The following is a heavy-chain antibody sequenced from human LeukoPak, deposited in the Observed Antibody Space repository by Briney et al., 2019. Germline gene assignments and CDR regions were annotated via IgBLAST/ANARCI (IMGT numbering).Heavy chain of an antibody. D-gene: IGHD1-1*01. CDR3: ARDMDDDNTFAPLFQH. Sequence: GGSLRLSCVASEFTFSTFAISWVRQAPGKGLEWVSHISGSGESTYYADSVKGRFTISRDNSKNTLYLQMSSLRVEDAAVYYCARDMDDDNTFAPLFQHWGQGSLVTVSS. V-gene: IGHV3-23*01. CDR2: ISGSGEST. CDR1: EFTFSTFA. J-gene: IGHJ1*01.